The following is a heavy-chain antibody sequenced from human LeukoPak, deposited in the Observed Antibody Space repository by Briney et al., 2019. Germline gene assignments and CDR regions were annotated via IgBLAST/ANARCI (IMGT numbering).Heavy chain of an antibody. CDR1: GFTFSSYW. CDR3: ARAAQQLVGYYYYYGMDV. J-gene: IGHJ6*02. CDR2: IKQDGSEK. Sequence: GGSLRLSCAASGFTFSSYWMSWVRQAPGKGLEWVANIKQDGSEKYYADSVKGRFTISRDNAKNSLYLQMNSLRAEDTAVYYCARAAQQLVGYYYYYGMDVWGQGTTVTVSS. D-gene: IGHD6-13*01. V-gene: IGHV3-7*01.